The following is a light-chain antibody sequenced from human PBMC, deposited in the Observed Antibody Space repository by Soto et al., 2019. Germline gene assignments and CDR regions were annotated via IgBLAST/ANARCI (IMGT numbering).Light chain of an antibody. CDR1: DNDIGPYNY. Sequence: QSALTQPASVSGSPGQSITISCTGTDNDIGPYNYVTWYQQHPGKVPKLIIYDVNNRPSGVSNRFSGSKSGNTASLTISGLQAEDEADYYCSSYTSRTTLIIFGGGTKVTV. CDR2: DVN. J-gene: IGLJ2*01. V-gene: IGLV2-14*01. CDR3: SSYTSRTTLII.